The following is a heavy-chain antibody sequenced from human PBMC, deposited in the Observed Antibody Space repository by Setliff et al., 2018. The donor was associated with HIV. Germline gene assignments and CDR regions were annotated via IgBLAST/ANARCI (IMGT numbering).Heavy chain of an antibody. V-gene: IGHV4-31*03. J-gene: IGHJ6*03. CDR3: ARYGEFHYYYYYYMDV. Sequence: SETLSLTCTVSGGSISSGGYYWSWIRQHPGKGLEWIGFIYYSGTTYYNPSLKSRVTISIDTSKSQFSLRLSSVTAADTAVYYCARYGEFHYYYYYYMDVWGKGTTVTVSS. D-gene: IGHD3-10*01. CDR2: IYYSGTT. CDR1: GGSISSGGYY.